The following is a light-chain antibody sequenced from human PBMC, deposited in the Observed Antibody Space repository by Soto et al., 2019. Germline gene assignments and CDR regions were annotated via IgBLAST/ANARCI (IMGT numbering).Light chain of an antibody. CDR3: SSYTSVSTLV. Sequence: QSALTQPASVSGSPGQSITISCSGTSSDIGGYKYVSWYQQLPGKAPKLMIYEVSNRPSGVSNRFSGSKSGSTASLTISGLQAEDEAHYYCSSYTSVSTLVFGGGTKLTVL. V-gene: IGLV2-14*01. CDR2: EVS. CDR1: SSDIGGYKY. J-gene: IGLJ3*02.